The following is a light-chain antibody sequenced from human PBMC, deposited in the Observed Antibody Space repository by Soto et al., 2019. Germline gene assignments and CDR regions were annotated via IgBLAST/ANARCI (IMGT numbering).Light chain of an antibody. CDR3: NAQADNGKHV. Sequence: QSVLTQPPSASGSPGQSVTISCTGNSNDVGHSSFISWYQQHPGKGPKLIIYEVSKRPSGVPYRFSGSKSGNTASLSVSGLHDEDEADYFCNAQADNGKHVFGTGTKVTVL. CDR2: EVS. V-gene: IGLV2-8*01. CDR1: SNDVGHSSF. J-gene: IGLJ1*01.